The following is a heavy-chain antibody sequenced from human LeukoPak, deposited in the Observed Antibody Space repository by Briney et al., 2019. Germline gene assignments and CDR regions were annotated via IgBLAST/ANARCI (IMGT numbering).Heavy chain of an antibody. CDR3: AKDGGDGFDY. CDR1: GFTFDDYT. Sequence: PGGSLRLSCAASGFTFDDYTMHWVRHAPGKGLEWVSLISWDGGSTYYADSVKGRFTISRDNSKNSLYLQMNSLRTEDTALYYCAKDGGDGFDYWGQGTLVTVSS. J-gene: IGHJ4*02. V-gene: IGHV3-43*01. D-gene: IGHD3-16*01. CDR2: ISWDGGST.